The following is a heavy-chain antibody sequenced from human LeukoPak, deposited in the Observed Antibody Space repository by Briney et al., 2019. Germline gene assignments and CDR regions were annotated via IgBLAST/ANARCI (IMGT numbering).Heavy chain of an antibody. D-gene: IGHD3-22*01. CDR3: ARYYYDSSGYFPAIDY. J-gene: IGHJ4*02. Sequence: GASVKVSCKASGYAFTGYYMHWVRQAPGQGLEWMGWINPNSGGTNYAQKFQGRVTVTRDTSISTAYMELSRLRSDDTAVYYCARYYYDSSGYFPAIDYWGQGTLVTVSS. V-gene: IGHV1-2*02. CDR2: INPNSGGT. CDR1: GYAFTGYY.